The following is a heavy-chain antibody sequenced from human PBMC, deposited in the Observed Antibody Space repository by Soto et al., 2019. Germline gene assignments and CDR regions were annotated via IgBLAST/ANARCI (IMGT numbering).Heavy chain of an antibody. J-gene: IGHJ6*02. CDR3: ARDRISYGEPYYYGMDV. D-gene: IGHD1-26*01. CDR2: INPNSGGT. V-gene: IGHV1-2*04. CDR1: GYTFTGYY. Sequence: ASVKVSCKASGYTFTGYYMHWVRQAPGQGLEWMGWINPNSGGTNYAQKFQGWVTMTRDTSISTAYMELSRLRSDDTAVYYCARDRISYGEPYYYGMDVWGQGTTVTVSS.